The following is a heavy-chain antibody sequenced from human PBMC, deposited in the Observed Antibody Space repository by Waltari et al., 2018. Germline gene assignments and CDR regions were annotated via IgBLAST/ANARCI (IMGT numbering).Heavy chain of an antibody. V-gene: IGHV4-38-2*01. CDR3: ARQAGGYYFDY. D-gene: IGHD2-8*02. CDR2: IYHSGST. J-gene: IGHJ4*02. Sequence: QVQLQESGPGLVKPSETLSLTCAVSGYSISSGYYWGWIRQPPGKGLEWIGSIYHSGSTCDNPSRKRRVTVAVGAGGDQFSLKLSSVTAADTAVYYCARQAGGYYFDYWGQGTLVTVSS. CDR1: GYSISSGYY.